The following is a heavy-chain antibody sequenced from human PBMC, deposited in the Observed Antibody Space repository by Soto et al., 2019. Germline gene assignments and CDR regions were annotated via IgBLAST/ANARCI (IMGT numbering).Heavy chain of an antibody. J-gene: IGHJ6*02. CDR2: INRSGGT. CDR1: GGSFSGYY. V-gene: IGHV4-34*01. Sequence: QVQLQQWGAGLLKPSETLSLTCAVYGGSFSGYYWSGIRQPPGKGLEWIGEINRSGGTNYNPSLRSRITISVDTSKNQFSLKLSSVTAADTAVYYCAREVLLYYYYYGMDVWGQGTTVTVSS. CDR3: AREVLLYYYYYGMDV. D-gene: IGHD2-21*01.